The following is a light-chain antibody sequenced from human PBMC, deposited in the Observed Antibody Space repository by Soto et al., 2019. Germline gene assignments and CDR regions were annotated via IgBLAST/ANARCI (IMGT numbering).Light chain of an antibody. CDR3: QDYNSYPCP. J-gene: IGKJ1*01. Sequence: DIQMTQSPSTLSASVGDRVTITCRASQSISSWLAWYQQKPGKAPKLMIYDASSLQSGVPATFSGSGSGTEFTLTISSLQSDYFASDYCQDYNSYPCPFCYGTK. V-gene: IGKV1-5*01. CDR2: DAS. CDR1: QSISSW.